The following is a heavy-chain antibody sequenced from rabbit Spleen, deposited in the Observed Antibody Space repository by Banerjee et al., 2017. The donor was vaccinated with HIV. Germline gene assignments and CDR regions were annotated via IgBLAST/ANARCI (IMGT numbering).Heavy chain of an antibody. CDR3: ARGGGRTRLDL. CDR2: IDPVFGIT. J-gene: IGHJ3*01. V-gene: IGHV1S47*01. CDR1: GFDFSNYG. D-gene: IGHD4-1*01. Sequence: EESGGGLVQPEGSLTLTCTASGFDFSNYGVSWVRQAPGKGLEWIGYIDPVFGITNYATWVNGRFTISSHNAQNTLYLQLNSLTAADTATYFCARGGGRTRLDLWGQGTLVTVS.